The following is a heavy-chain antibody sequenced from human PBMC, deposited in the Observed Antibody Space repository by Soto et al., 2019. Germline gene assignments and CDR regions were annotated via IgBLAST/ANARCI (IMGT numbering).Heavy chain of an antibody. V-gene: IGHV4-59*08. CDR2: VSYTGDT. CDR1: GGSISRYY. J-gene: IGHJ4*02. D-gene: IGHD6-13*01. Sequence: NPSETLSLTCSGAGGSISRYYWSWIRQPPGKGLEWIGYVSYTGDTTSKASLRSRVTISVDASKNQFSLNLNSVTAADTAVYYCARWASRTSRYYDCWGQGILVTVSS. CDR3: ARWASRTSRYYDC.